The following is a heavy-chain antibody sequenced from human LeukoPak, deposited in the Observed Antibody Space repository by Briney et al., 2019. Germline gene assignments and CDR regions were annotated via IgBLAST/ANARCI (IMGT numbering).Heavy chain of an antibody. CDR3: ASIGLDLLFDY. Sequence: GGSLTLSCAASGFTFSNYSMNWVGQAPGKGLEWVSSISSSSSYIYYALSVKGQFTISRDNAKNSLYLQMNRLRAEDTAVYYCASIGLDLLFDYWGQGTLVTVSS. CDR2: ISSSSSYI. J-gene: IGHJ4*02. D-gene: IGHD2-21*01. CDR1: GFTFSNYS. V-gene: IGHV3-21*01.